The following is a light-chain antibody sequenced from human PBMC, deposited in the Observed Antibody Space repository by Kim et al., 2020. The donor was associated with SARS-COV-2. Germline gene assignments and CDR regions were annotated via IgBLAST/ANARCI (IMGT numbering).Light chain of an antibody. V-gene: IGKV1-5*03. Sequence: IQMTQSPSTLSASVGDRVTITCRASQSVDTWLAWYQQKPGKAPNLLIYQASSLQNGIPSRFSGSGSGAEFTLTISSLQPEDFATYYCQQYMRFPYTRGQGNKVE. CDR2: QAS. J-gene: IGKJ2*01. CDR1: QSVDTW. CDR3: QQYMRFPYT.